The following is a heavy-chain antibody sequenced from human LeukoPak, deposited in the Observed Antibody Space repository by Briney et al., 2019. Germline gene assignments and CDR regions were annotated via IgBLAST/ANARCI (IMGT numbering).Heavy chain of an antibody. V-gene: IGHV4-59*01. Sequence: SETLSLTCSVFGGSITNYYWSWIRQPPGKGLEWIGYIHYGGNTDYNPSFETRVTISVDTTNNQFSLKLSSVTAADTAVYFCARRGTGYPYYFDYWGQGTLVTVSS. J-gene: IGHJ4*02. D-gene: IGHD3/OR15-3a*01. CDR2: IHYGGNT. CDR3: ARRGTGYPYYFDY. CDR1: GGSITNYY.